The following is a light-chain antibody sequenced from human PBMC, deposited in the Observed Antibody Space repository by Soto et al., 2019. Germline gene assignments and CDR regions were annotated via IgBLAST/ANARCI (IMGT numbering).Light chain of an antibody. CDR1: QTVFSR. CDR3: HQRRSWPRT. J-gene: IGKJ1*01. Sequence: EIVLTQSPATLSSSPRERATLSCRASQTVFSRLAWYQHKPGQAPRLLIYDSSIRATGIPVRFSGSGSGTDFTLTISSLQPEDFAVYYCHQRRSWPRTFGQGTKVDIK. V-gene: IGKV3-11*01. CDR2: DSS.